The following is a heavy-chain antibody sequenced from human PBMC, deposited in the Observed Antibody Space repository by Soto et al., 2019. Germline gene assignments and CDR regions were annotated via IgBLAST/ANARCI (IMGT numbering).Heavy chain of an antibody. D-gene: IGHD3-22*01. CDR3: ARHENYYDSSGYYHGLDY. J-gene: IGHJ4*02. CDR2: ISAYNGNT. CDR1: GYTFTSYG. V-gene: IGHV1-18*01. Sequence: ASVKVSCKASGYTFTSYGISWVRQAPGQGLEWMGWISAYNGNTNYAQKLQGRVTMTTDTSTSTAYMELRSLRSGDTAVYYCARHENYYDSSGYYHGLDYWGQGTLVTVSS.